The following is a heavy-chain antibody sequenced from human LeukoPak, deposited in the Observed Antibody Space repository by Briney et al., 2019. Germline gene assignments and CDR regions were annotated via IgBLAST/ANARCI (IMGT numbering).Heavy chain of an antibody. D-gene: IGHD7-27*01. CDR3: AREAGTGERWYFDL. Sequence: GGSLRLSCAASGFTFSTYCMHWVRQAPGKGPMWVSRICPDGTVTNYADSVKARFIISRDNARNTVYLQMNSLRVEDTAVYYCAREAGTGERWYFDLWGRGTLVTVSS. V-gene: IGHV3-74*01. J-gene: IGHJ2*01. CDR1: GFTFSTYC. CDR2: ICPDGTVT.